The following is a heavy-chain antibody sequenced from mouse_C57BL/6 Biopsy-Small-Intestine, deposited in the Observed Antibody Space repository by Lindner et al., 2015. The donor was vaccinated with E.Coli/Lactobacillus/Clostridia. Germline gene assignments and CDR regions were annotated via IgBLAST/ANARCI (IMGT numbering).Heavy chain of an antibody. CDR1: GYTFKSYV. V-gene: IGHV1-81*01. Sequence: VQLQESGAELARPGASVKLSCKASGYTFKSYVISWVKQRTGQGLEWIGEIYPRSGNTYYNEKFKGKATLTADKSSSTAYMELRSLTSEDSAVYFCYILGQGAWFAYWGQGTLVTVSA. J-gene: IGHJ3*01. CDR3: YILGQGAWFAY. D-gene: IGHD4-1*01. CDR2: IYPRSGNT.